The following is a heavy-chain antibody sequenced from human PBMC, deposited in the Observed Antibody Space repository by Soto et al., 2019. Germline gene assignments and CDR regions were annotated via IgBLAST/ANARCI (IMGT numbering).Heavy chain of an antibody. CDR3: EYNIYRGLIYAVDG. D-gene: IGHD1-1*01. J-gene: IGHJ6*02. V-gene: IGHV3-23*01. Sequence: PGGSLRLSCGASGFTFNNYAMSWVRQAPGKGLEWVSSISDTGDNTLYADFVKGRFTISRDNSKNTEYLQLNSVRAEDTAVYYCEYNIYRGLIYAVDGWGQGTKVTVYS. CDR1: GFTFNNYA. CDR2: ISDTGDNT.